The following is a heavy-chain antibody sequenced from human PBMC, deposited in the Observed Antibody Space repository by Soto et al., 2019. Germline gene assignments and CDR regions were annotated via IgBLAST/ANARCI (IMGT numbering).Heavy chain of an antibody. V-gene: IGHV4-4*02. D-gene: IGHD6-19*01. CDR1: GVSISSNYY. Sequence: QVLLQESGPGLVQPSGTLSLSCVVSGVSISSNYYWGWVRQPPGKGLEWLGDISHIGSVNYNPSLHPRVTISMATSQNPFSLKVNSVTASDTAVYYCARSFGWYAIDYWGQGTLVIVSS. CDR3: ARSFGWYAIDY. J-gene: IGHJ4*02. CDR2: ISHIGSV.